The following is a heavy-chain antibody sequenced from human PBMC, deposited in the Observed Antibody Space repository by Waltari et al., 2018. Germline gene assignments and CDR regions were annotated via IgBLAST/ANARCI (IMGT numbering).Heavy chain of an antibody. CDR3: ATERTGSHDY. V-gene: IGHV3-15*01. J-gene: IGHJ4*02. D-gene: IGHD1-26*01. Sequence: EVQLVESGGGLVNPGGSLRLSCAASGFTFSNPYINLVRQAPGKGLEWVGLVKSKTDGGTTEYAAPVKGRFTISRDDSKDTAYLQMNSLRIEDTAVYYCATERTGSHDYWGQGTLVTVSS. CDR2: VKSKTDGGTT. CDR1: GFTFSNPY.